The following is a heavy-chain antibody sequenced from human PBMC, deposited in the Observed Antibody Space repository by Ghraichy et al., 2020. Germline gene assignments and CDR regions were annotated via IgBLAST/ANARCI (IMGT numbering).Heavy chain of an antibody. D-gene: IGHD2-2*01. V-gene: IGHV3-23*01. CDR1: GFTFSSRA. J-gene: IGHJ5*02. Sequence: GASLRLSCAASGFTFSSRAMNWVRQAPGKGLEWVSSISESGATTDYADSVKGRFTISRDNAKNTLYLQMNSLRVEDTALYYCAKQLIPVAASWGQGTLVTVSS. CDR3: AKQLIPVAAS. CDR2: ISESGATT.